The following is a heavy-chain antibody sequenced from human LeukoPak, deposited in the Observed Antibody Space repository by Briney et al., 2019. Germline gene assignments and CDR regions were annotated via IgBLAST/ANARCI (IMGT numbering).Heavy chain of an antibody. CDR1: GGSISGYF. V-gene: IGHV4-59*08. D-gene: IGHD3-22*01. CDR3: ARHGHDSGNFEAHFDY. J-gene: IGHJ4*02. CDR2: TNYGATI. Sequence: SETLSLTCTVSGGSISGYFWSWIRQSPGKGLEWIGYTNYGATINYNPSLKSRVAMSVDTSKNQFSLYLNSVTAADTAVYYCARHGHDSGNFEAHFDYWGQGTLVPVSS.